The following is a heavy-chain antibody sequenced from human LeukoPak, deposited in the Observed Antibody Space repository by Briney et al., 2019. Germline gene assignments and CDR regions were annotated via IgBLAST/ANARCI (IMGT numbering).Heavy chain of an antibody. CDR1: GGSVSSGSYY. CDR2: IYYSGST. CDR3: ARGVYTAYFDY. V-gene: IGHV4-61*01. Sequence: SETLSLTCTVSGGSVSSGSYYWSWIRQPPGKGLEWIGYIYYSGSTNYNPSLKSRVTISVDTSKNQFPLKLSSVTAADTAVCYCARGVYTAYFDYWGQGTLVTVSS. D-gene: IGHD5-18*01. J-gene: IGHJ4*02.